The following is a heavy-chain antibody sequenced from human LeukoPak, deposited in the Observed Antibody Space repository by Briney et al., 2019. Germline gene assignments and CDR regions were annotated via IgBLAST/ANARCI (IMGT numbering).Heavy chain of an antibody. J-gene: IGHJ4*02. V-gene: IGHV3-48*03. CDR2: ISSSGSTI. CDR1: GFTFSSYE. Sequence: QPGGSLRLSCAASGFTFSSYEMNWVRQAPGKGLEWVSYISSSGSTIYYADSVKGRFTISRDNAKNSLYLQMNSLRAEDTAVYYCAREVSENWGLYYFDYWGQGTLVTVSS. D-gene: IGHD7-27*01. CDR3: AREVSENWGLYYFDY.